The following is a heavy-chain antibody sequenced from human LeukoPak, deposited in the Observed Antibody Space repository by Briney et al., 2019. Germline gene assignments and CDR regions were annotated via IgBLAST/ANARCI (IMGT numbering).Heavy chain of an antibody. D-gene: IGHD3/OR15-3a*01. CDR2: IYYSGNT. V-gene: IGHV4-39*01. Sequence: SETLSLTCTVSGGSISSSSYYWGWIRQPPGKGLEWIGSIYYSGNTYYNAPLKSQVSISIGTSKNRFSLKLTSVTAADTAVYYCARQTGSGLFILPGGQGTLVTVSS. J-gene: IGHJ4*02. CDR1: GGSISSSSYY. CDR3: ARQTGSGLFILP.